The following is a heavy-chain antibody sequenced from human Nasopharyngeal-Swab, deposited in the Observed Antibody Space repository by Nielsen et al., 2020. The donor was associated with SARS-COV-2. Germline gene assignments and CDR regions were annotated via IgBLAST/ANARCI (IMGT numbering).Heavy chain of an antibody. D-gene: IGHD2-2*01. J-gene: IGHJ5*02. Sequence: GESLKISCAASGFTFSSYSMNWVRQAPGKGLEWVSYISSSSSTIYYADSVKGRFTISRDNAKNSLYLQMNGLRAEDTAVYYCAREVVVSSGGYNWFDPWGQGTRVTVSS. CDR1: GFTFSSYS. CDR2: ISSSSSTI. CDR3: AREVVVSSGGYNWFDP. V-gene: IGHV3-48*01.